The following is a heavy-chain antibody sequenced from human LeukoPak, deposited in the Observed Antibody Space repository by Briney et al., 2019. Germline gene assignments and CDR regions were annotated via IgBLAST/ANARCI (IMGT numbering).Heavy chain of an antibody. CDR1: GFTFSSYA. D-gene: IGHD3-10*01. CDR2: SSSNGGST. CDR3: AGVYGSGVKTARWFDP. V-gene: IGHV3-64*01. J-gene: IGHJ5*02. Sequence: GGSLRLSXAASGFTFSSYAMHWVCQAPGKGLEYVSASSSNGGSTYYANSVKGRFTISRDNSKNTLYLQMGSLRAEDMAVYYCAGVYGSGVKTARWFDPWGQGTLVTVSS.